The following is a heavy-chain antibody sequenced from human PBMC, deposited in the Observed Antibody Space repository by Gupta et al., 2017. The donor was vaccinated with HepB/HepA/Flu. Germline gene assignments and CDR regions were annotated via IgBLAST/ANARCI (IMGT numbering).Heavy chain of an antibody. D-gene: IGHD3-16*01. J-gene: IGHJ4*02. CDR3: ARVGLMITFGGAIDY. V-gene: IGHV3-33*01. Sequence: QVQLVESGGGVVQPGRSLRLSCAASGFTFSSYGMHWVRQAPGKGLEWVAVIWYDGSNKYYADSVKGRFTISRDNSKNTLYLQMNSLRAEDTAVYYCARVGLMITFGGAIDYWGQGTLVTVSS. CDR2: IWYDGSNK. CDR1: GFTFSSYG.